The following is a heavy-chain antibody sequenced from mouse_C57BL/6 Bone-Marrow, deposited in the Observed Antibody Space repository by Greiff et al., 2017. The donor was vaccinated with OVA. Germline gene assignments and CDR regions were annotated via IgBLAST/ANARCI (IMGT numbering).Heavy chain of an antibody. Sequence: QVQLQQPGAELVRPGTSVKLSCKASGYTFTSYWMHWVKHRPGQGLEWIGVIDPSDSYTNYNQKFKGKATLTVDTSSSTAYMQLSSLTSEDSAVYYCARVGIYYYGSSYPWFAYWGQGTLVTVSA. V-gene: IGHV1-59*01. D-gene: IGHD1-1*01. CDR1: GYTFTSYW. CDR3: ARVGIYYYGSSYPWFAY. J-gene: IGHJ3*01. CDR2: IDPSDSYT.